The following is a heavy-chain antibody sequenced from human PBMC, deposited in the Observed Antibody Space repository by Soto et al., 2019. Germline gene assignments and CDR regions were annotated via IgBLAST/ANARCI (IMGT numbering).Heavy chain of an antibody. J-gene: IGHJ4*02. CDR1: GGSISSYY. D-gene: IGHD4-17*01. CDR2: IYYSGST. CDR3: ASLFDKKNPTEVP. V-gene: IGHV4-59*08. Sequence: TSETLSLTCTVSGGSISSYYWSWIRQPPGKGLEWIGYIYYSGSTNYNPSLKSRVTISVDTSKNQFSLKLSSVTAADTAVYYCASLFDKKNPTEVPWGQGTLVTLSS.